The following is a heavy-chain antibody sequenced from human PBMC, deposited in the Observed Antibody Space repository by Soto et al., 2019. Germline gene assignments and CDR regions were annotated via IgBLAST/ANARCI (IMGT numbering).Heavy chain of an antibody. V-gene: IGHV5-10-1*03. CDR2: IDPSDSYT. Sequence: EVQLVQSGAEVKKPGESLRISCKGSGYTFTSYWISWVRQMPGKGLEWMGRIDPSDSYTNYSPSFQGHVTISADKSISTAYLQWSSLKASDTARYYCARHESYDSSGYYRKIDYWGQGTLVTVSS. CDR1: GYTFTSYW. J-gene: IGHJ4*02. CDR3: ARHESYDSSGYYRKIDY. D-gene: IGHD3-22*01.